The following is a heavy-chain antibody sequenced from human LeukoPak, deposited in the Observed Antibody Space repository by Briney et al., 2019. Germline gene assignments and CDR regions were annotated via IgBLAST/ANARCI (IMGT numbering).Heavy chain of an antibody. D-gene: IGHD3-10*01. CDR3: ARLSRRSYGKYYFNS. Sequence: PGGSRRLSCTASGFTFSMYAIEWVRQAPGKGLEWVSSLRGASAYIFYADSVKARFTISRHNTKSSLKLQMNSLKAEDTTVSYCARLSRRSYGKYYFNSWGQGTLVTVSS. CDR2: LRGASAYI. CDR1: GFTFSMYA. V-gene: IGHV3-21*01. J-gene: IGHJ4*02.